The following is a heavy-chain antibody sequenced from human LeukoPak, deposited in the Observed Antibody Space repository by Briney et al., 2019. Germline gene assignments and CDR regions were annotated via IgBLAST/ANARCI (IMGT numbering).Heavy chain of an antibody. CDR2: IIPIFGTA. CDR1: GGTLSSYA. CDR3: QSGGRSYASGGN. Sequence: SVKLSCKSSGGTLSSYAMRWVREAPGQGLEWMGGIIPIFGTANYTQKFQGRVTITADKSTSTAYMELSSLRSEDTAVYCWQSGGRSYASGGNWGQGTLVTVSS. J-gene: IGHJ4*02. D-gene: IGHD3-10*01. V-gene: IGHV1-69*06.